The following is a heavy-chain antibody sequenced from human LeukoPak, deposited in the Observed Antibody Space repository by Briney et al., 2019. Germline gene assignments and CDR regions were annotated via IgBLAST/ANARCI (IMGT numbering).Heavy chain of an antibody. J-gene: IGHJ5*02. D-gene: IGHD4-17*01. V-gene: IGHV3-30*04. Sequence: GGSLRLSCAASGFTFSNYAMHWVRQAPGKGLEWVAVISYDGSNKYYTDSVKGRFTISGDSSKNTLYLQMNSLRPEDTAVYYCARGMTTVTTWFDPWGQGTLVTVSS. CDR2: ISYDGSNK. CDR3: ARGMTTVTTWFDP. CDR1: GFTFSNYA.